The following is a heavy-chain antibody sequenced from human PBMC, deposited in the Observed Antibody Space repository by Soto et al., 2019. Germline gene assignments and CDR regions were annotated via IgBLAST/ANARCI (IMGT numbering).Heavy chain of an antibody. CDR2: ISYDGSNK. Sequence: QVQLVESGGGVVQPGRSLRLSCAASGFTFSSYAMHWVRQAPGKGLEWVAVISYDGSNKYYADSVKGRFTISRDNSKNTLYLQMNSLRAEDTAVYYCAYDFWSGYDDAFDIWGQGTMVTVSS. J-gene: IGHJ3*02. CDR3: AYDFWSGYDDAFDI. CDR1: GFTFSSYA. D-gene: IGHD3-3*01. V-gene: IGHV3-30-3*01.